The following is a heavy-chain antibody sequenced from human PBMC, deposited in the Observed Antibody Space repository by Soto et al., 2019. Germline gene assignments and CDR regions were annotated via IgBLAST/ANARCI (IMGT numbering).Heavy chain of an antibody. CDR2: IYYSGST. D-gene: IGHD3-22*01. CDR1: GGSISSYY. V-gene: IGHV4-59*12. J-gene: IGHJ3*02. Sequence: SETLSLTCTVSGGSISSYYWSWIRQPPGKRLEWIGYIYYSGSTNYNPSLKSRVTISVDNAKNSLYLQMNSLRAEDTAVYYCAKVGGTMTDAFDIWGQGTMVTVSS. CDR3: AKVGGTMTDAFDI.